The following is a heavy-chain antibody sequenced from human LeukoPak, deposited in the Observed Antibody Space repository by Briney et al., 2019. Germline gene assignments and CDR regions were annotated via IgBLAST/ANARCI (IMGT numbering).Heavy chain of an antibody. CDR2: IYYSGST. Sequence: SETLSLTCTVFGGSISSHYWSWIRQPPGKGLEWIGYIYYSGSTNYNPSLKSRVTISVDTSKNQFSLKLSSVTAADTAVYYCAREGEDSSGSYYLDYWGQGTLATVSS. CDR3: AREGEDSSGSYYLDY. CDR1: GGSISSHY. D-gene: IGHD3-22*01. J-gene: IGHJ4*02. V-gene: IGHV4-59*11.